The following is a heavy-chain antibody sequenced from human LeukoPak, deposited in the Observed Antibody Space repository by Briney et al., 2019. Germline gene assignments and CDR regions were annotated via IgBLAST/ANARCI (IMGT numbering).Heavy chain of an antibody. D-gene: IGHD2/OR15-2a*01. CDR2: INWHGDST. CDR3: ARNRGSGYYFYMDV. J-gene: IGHJ6*03. Sequence: GGSLRLSCAVSGFTFDDYGVRWLRRPPAGGVEWGSGINWHGDSTGYVPSLKGRFTISRDNDKNSLYLQMNSLRAEDTALYHCARNRGSGYYFYMDVWGKGTTVTISS. CDR1: GFTFDDYG. V-gene: IGHV3-20*01.